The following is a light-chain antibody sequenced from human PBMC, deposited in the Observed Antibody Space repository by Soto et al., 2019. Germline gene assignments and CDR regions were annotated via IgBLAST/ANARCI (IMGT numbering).Light chain of an antibody. CDR3: QKYSGPPYT. V-gene: IGKV1-27*01. J-gene: IGKJ2*01. CDR2: TAS. CDR1: QGIRNY. Sequence: DIQMTQSPSSLSASVGGRVTITCRASQGIRNYLAWYQQKPGKVPKLLIYTASTLQSGVPSRFSGSGSGTDFTLTISSLQPEDVATYYCQKYSGPPYTFGQGTKLEIK.